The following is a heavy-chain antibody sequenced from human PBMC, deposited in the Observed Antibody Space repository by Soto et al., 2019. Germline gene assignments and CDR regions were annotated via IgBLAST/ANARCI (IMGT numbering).Heavy chain of an antibody. CDR2: IYYSGST. Sequence: KPSETLSLTCTVSGGSISSYYWSWIRQPPGKGLEWIGYIYYSGSTNYNPSLKSRVTISVDTSKNQFSLKLSSVTAADTAVYYCARVNYYDSSGYLTGVYYYYGMDVWGQGTTVTVS. CDR3: ARVNYYDSSGYLTGVYYYYGMDV. V-gene: IGHV4-59*01. J-gene: IGHJ6*02. CDR1: GGSISSYY. D-gene: IGHD3-22*01.